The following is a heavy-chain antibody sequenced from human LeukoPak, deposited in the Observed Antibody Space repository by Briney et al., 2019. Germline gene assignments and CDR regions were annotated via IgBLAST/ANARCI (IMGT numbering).Heavy chain of an antibody. J-gene: IGHJ4*02. V-gene: IGHV1-18*01. CDR1: GYTFTSYG. Sequence: ASVKVSCKASGYTFTSYGISWVRQAPGQGLEWMGWISAYNGNTNYAQKLQGRVTMTRDTSTSTVYMELSSLRSEDTAVYYCARSVSSGLFDYWGQGTLVTVSS. D-gene: IGHD6-19*01. CDR3: ARSVSSGLFDY. CDR2: ISAYNGNT.